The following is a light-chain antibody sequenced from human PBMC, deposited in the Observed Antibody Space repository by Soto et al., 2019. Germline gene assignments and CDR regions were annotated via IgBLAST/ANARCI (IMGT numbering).Light chain of an antibody. CDR2: GAS. CDR1: QSINNN. CDR3: QQYNNWPPRYT. V-gene: IGKV3-15*01. Sequence: EIVMTQSPATLSVSPGERATLSCRASQSINNNLAWYQLKPGQAPRLLIYGASTRATGIPARFSGSGSGTEFTLTISSLQSEDFALYYCQQYNNWPPRYTFGQGTKLEIK. J-gene: IGKJ2*01.